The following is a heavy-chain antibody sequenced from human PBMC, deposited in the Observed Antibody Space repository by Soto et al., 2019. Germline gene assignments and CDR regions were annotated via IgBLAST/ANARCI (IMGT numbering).Heavy chain of an antibody. CDR2: IYLSGFT. J-gene: IGHJ4*02. Sequence: SEALSVTCTVSGGSISRSKHYWSWIRQHPGKGLEWIGYIYLSGFTYSNPSLKSRVTMSIDTSKNQFSLKLSSVTAADTAVYYCARGGLDDFWSGYLYHLDSWGLGTLVTVS. V-gene: IGHV4-30-4*08. CDR1: GGSISRSKHY. D-gene: IGHD3-3*01. CDR3: ARGGLDDFWSGYLYHLDS.